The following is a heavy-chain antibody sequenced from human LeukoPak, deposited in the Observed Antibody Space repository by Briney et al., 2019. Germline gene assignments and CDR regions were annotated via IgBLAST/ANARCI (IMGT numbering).Heavy chain of an antibody. D-gene: IGHD5-12*01. CDR1: GYSISSGYY. Sequence: PSETLSLTCTVSGYSISSGYYWSWIRQPPGKGLEWIGEINHSGSTNYNPSLKSRVTISVDTSKNQFSLKLSSVTVADTAVYYCASRIVPSSDFDYWGQGTLVTVSS. CDR3: ASRIVPSSDFDY. CDR2: INHSGST. V-gene: IGHV4-38-2*02. J-gene: IGHJ4*02.